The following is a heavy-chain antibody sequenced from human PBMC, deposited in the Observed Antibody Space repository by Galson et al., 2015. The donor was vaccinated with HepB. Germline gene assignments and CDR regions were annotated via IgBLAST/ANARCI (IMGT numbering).Heavy chain of an antibody. CDR3: ARIRGSYHLDY. V-gene: IGHV1-2*02. CDR2: INSNSGRT. CDR1: RYTFIGYS. J-gene: IGHJ4*02. D-gene: IGHD3-10*01. Sequence: SVKVSCKASRYTFIGYSIHWVRQAPGQGLEWMGWINSNSGRTNYAQRFQDRVTMTRDTSISTVYMDLSRLRTNDTAGYYCARIRGSYHLDYWGQGTLVIVSS.